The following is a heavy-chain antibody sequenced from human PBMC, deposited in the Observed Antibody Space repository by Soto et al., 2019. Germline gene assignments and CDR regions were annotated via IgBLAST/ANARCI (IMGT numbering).Heavy chain of an antibody. CDR2: IYHSGST. V-gene: IGHV4-30-2*01. CDR1: GGSISSGGYS. D-gene: IGHD5-12*01. CDR3: ARLVELATMRWFAP. J-gene: IGHJ5*02. Sequence: SETLSLTCAVSGGSISSGGYSWSWIRQPPGKGLEWIGYIYHSGSTYYNPSLKSRVTISVDRSKNQFSLKLSSVTAADTAVYYCARLVELATMRWFAPWGQGTLVTVSS.